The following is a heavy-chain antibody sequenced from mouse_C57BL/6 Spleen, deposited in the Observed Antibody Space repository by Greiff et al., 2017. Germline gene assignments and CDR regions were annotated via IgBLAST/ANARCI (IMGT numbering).Heavy chain of an antibody. CDR1: GFTFRDYY. V-gene: IGHV5-12*01. Sequence: EVQVVESGGGLVQPGGSLKLSCAASGFTFRDYYMYWVRQTPEKRLEWVAYISNCGGSTYYPDTVKGRFTISTDNAKNTLYLQMSRLKSEDTAMYDGARQGGRGYFDYWGQGTTLTVSS. CDR3: ARQGGRGYFDY. CDR2: ISNCGGST. J-gene: IGHJ2*01.